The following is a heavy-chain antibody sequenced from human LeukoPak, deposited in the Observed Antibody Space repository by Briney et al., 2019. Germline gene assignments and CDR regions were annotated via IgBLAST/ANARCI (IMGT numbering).Heavy chain of an antibody. D-gene: IGHD2-21*01. V-gene: IGHV3-9*01. CDR1: GFTFDDYA. J-gene: IGHJ4*02. Sequence: GGSLRLSCAASGFTFDDYAMHWVRQAPGKGLEWVSGISWNSGSIGYADSVKGRFTISRDNAKNSLYLQMNSLRAEDTALYYCAKDGGEPYSDYWGQGTLVTVSS. CDR2: ISWNSGSI. CDR3: AKDGGEPYSDY.